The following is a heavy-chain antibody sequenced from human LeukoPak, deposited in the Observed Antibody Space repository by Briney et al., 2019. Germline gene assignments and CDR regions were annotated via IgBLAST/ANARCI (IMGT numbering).Heavy chain of an antibody. Sequence: GGSLRLSCAATGFTFSSYSMNWVRQAPGRGLEWVSSISSTSTYIYYADSVKGRFTISRDNAKNSLFLQMNSLRAEDTAVYYCARDVQQWLAEYYFDYWGQGTLVTVSS. J-gene: IGHJ4*02. V-gene: IGHV3-21*01. CDR1: GFTFSSYS. CDR3: ARDVQQWLAEYYFDY. CDR2: ISSTSTYI. D-gene: IGHD6-19*01.